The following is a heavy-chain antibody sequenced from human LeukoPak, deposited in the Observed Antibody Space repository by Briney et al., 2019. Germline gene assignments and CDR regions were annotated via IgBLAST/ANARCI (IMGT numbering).Heavy chain of an antibody. J-gene: IGHJ4*02. CDR1: GYIFTDYY. CDR3: ARQSGTYWGLDY. D-gene: IGHD1-26*01. CDR2: INPNSGGT. V-gene: IGHV1-2*02. Sequence: ASVTVSFKASGYIFTDYYMHWVRQAPGQGLEWMGWINPNSGGTNYAQKFQGRVTMTRDTSISTAYMELSRLRSDDTAVYYCARQSGTYWGLDYWGQGTLVTVSS.